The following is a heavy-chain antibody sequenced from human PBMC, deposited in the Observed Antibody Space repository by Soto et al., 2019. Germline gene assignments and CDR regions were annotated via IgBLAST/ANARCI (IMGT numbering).Heavy chain of an antibody. V-gene: IGHV4-61*01. D-gene: IGHD1-1*01. CDR2: MSHSGGT. CDR1: GGFVSSGTYY. CDR3: ARVERGTVTTVVDAFDI. Sequence: SETLSLTCAVYGGFVSSGTYYWSWIRQPPGKGLEWIGEMSHSGGTHFNPSLKSRVTISVDTSKNQFSLKMSSVTAADTALYYCARVERGTVTTVVDAFDIWGPGTMVTVSS. J-gene: IGHJ3*02.